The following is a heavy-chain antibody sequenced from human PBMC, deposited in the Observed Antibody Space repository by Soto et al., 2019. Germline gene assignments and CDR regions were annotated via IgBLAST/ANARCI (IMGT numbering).Heavy chain of an antibody. CDR1: GYTFTRSG. J-gene: IGHJ5*02. V-gene: IGHV1-18*01. D-gene: IGHD2-15*01. CDR3: ARGFRLAASRWWFDP. Sequence: ASVKVSCKASGYTFTRSGISWVRQAPGEGLVWMGWISAYNGDTHYAQNFRDRVKMTTDVSTSTAYMELRSLRSDDTAVYYCARGFRLAASRWWFDPWGQGTLVTVSS. CDR2: ISAYNGDT.